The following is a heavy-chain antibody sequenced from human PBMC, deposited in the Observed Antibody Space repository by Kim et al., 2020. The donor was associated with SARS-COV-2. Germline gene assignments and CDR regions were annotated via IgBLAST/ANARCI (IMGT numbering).Heavy chain of an antibody. J-gene: IGHJ6*02. CDR2: IIPIFGTA. D-gene: IGHD3-3*01. CDR1: GGTFSSYA. Sequence: SVKVSCKASGGTFSSYAISWVRQAPGQGLEWMGGIIPIFGTANYAQKFQGRVTITADESTSTAYMELSSLRSEDTAVYYCARHPRITIFGVVMNPYYYYYGMDVWGQGTTVTVSS. CDR3: ARHPRITIFGVVMNPYYYYYGMDV. V-gene: IGHV1-69*13.